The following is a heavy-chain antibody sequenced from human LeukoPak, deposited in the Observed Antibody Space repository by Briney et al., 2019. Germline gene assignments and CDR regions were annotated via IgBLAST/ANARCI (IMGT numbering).Heavy chain of an antibody. J-gene: IGHJ4*02. Sequence: GASVKVSCKVSGGTFNSDAINWVRQAPGRGLEWMGGIIPILTAKTNAQEFQGRVILSADESTTTAYMELSSLRSDDTAVYYCWVGGLGFSETSFDYWGQGTLVTVSS. CDR1: GGTFNSDA. V-gene: IGHV1-69*01. CDR3: WVGGLGFSETSFDY. D-gene: IGHD3-16*01. CDR2: IIPILTAK.